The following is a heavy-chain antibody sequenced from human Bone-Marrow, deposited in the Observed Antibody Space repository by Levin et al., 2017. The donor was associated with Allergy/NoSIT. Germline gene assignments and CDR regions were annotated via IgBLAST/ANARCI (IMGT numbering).Heavy chain of an antibody. V-gene: IGHV3-33*01. CDR1: GFTFSTHG. CDR3: ARDAFGSGSCQMQH. Sequence: SCAASGFTFSTHGMHWVRQAPGKGLEWVAVIWDDGRNQLYADAVKGRFTISRDNPRNTLFLQMDSLRVEDTAVYFCARDAFGSGSCQMQHWGQGTLVTVSA. D-gene: IGHD3-10*01. J-gene: IGHJ1*01. CDR2: IWDDGRNQ.